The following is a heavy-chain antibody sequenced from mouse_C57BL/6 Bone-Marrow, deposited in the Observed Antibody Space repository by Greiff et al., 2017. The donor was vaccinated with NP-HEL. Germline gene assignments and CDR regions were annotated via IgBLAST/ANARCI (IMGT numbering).Heavy chain of an antibody. CDR3: AKLYYYGSSYVGGAMDY. J-gene: IGHJ4*01. D-gene: IGHD1-1*01. CDR1: GFSLTSYG. CDR2: IWGGGST. Sequence: VQLQQSGPGLVAPSQSLSITCTVSGFSLTSYGVDWVRQPPGKGLEWLGVIWGGGSTNYNSALMSRLSISKDNSKSQVFLKMNSLQTDDTAMYYCAKLYYYGSSYVGGAMDYWGQGTSVTVSS. V-gene: IGHV2-9*01.